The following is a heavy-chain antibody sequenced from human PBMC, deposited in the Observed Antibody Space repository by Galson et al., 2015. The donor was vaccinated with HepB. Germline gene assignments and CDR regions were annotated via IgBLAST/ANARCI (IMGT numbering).Heavy chain of an antibody. D-gene: IGHD4-17*01. CDR2: ISSTSSI. CDR3: ARDLYGDYAFDY. J-gene: IGHJ4*02. V-gene: IGHV3-21*01. Sequence: SLRLSCAASGFTFSTYTMNWVRQPPGKGLEWVSSISSTSSISYADSVKGRFTISRDNAKNSLYLQINSQRAEDTAVYYCARDLYGDYAFDYWGQGTLVTVSS. CDR1: GFTFSTYT.